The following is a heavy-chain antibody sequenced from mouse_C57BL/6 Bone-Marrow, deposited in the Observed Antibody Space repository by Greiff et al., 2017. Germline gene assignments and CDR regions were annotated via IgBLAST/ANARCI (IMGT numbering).Heavy chain of an antibody. D-gene: IGHD1-1*01. V-gene: IGHV2-6*01. CDR3: ASGYYGSSYERFAY. CDR1: GFSLTSYG. J-gene: IGHJ3*01. Sequence: QVQLKESGPGLVAPSPSLSITCTVSGFSLTSYGVDWVRQSPGKGLEWLGVIWGVGSTKYNSALKSRLSISKDNSKSQVFLKMNSLQTDDTAMYYCASGYYGSSYERFAYWGQGTLVTVSA. CDR2: IWGVGST.